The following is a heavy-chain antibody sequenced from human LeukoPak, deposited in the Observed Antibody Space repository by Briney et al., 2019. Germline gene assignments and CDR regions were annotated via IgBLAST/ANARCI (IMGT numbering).Heavy chain of an antibody. J-gene: IGHJ4*02. CDR3: AKGRTEGGTLALDY. Sequence: LTGGSLRLSCAASGFTFSSYAMTWVRQAPGKGLEWVSGISGSGGNTYYTDSVRGRLSISRDNSKNTLYLQVNSLRAEDTAVYYCAKGRTEGGTLALDYWGQGTLVAVSS. CDR1: GFTFSSYA. D-gene: IGHD6-19*01. V-gene: IGHV3-23*01. CDR2: ISGSGGNT.